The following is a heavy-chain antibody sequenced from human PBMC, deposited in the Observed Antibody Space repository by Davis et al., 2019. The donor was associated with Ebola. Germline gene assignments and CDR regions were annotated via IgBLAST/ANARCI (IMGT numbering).Heavy chain of an antibody. CDR3: SRGGAVKFDY. J-gene: IGHJ4*02. D-gene: IGHD4-17*01. CDR2: IKQDGSEI. Sequence: GESLKIPCAVSGFTFSSYWMSWVRQAPGKGLEWVANIKQDGSEIHYVDSVKGRFTISSDNTKNSLYLQMNSLRDEDTALYYCSRGGAVKFDYWGQGTLVTVSS. CDR1: GFTFSSYW. V-gene: IGHV3-7*01.